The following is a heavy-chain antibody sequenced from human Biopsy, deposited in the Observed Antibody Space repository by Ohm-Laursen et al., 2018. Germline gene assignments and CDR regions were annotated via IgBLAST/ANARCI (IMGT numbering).Heavy chain of an antibody. Sequence: SETLSLTCSVSGGSISSDYWSWIRQTPGKGLEWIGYIYYSGSTNYNPSLKSRVTISVDTSKNQFSLRLNSVTAADPAVYYCARATNSTGWPYYYFYGMDVWGQGTTVTVSS. D-gene: IGHD2/OR15-2a*01. J-gene: IGHJ6*02. CDR3: ARATNSTGWPYYYFYGMDV. V-gene: IGHV4-59*01. CDR1: GGSISSDY. CDR2: IYYSGST.